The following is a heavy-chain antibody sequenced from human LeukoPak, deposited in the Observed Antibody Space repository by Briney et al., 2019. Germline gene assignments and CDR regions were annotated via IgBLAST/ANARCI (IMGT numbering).Heavy chain of an antibody. CDR1: GFTFSDYY. CDR3: AREGNSGYVPIFDY. CDR2: ISSNGSTI. Sequence: PGGSLRLSCAASGFTFSDYYMSWIRQAPGKGLEWGSYISSNGSTIYYADSVKVRFTISRDNAKNSMYLHVNRLRAEDTAVYYCAREGNSGYVPIFDYWGQGTLVTVSS. D-gene: IGHD5-12*01. J-gene: IGHJ4*02. V-gene: IGHV3-11*04.